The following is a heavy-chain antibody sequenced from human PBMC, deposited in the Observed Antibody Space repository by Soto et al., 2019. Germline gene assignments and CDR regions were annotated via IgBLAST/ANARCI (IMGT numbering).Heavy chain of an antibody. V-gene: IGHV1-18*01. J-gene: IGHJ4*02. Sequence: QVQLVQSGAEVKKPGASVKVSCKASGYTFTNYGVTWVRQAPGQGLEWMGWISGYNGNTNYAQKLQGRVTMATDTPTSTAHMELRSLRSDDTAVYYSARDRDYCYYGGYLDYSGQGTLVTVSS. CDR2: ISGYNGNT. CDR1: GYTFTNYG. D-gene: IGHD4-17*01. CDR3: ARDRDYCYYGGYLDY.